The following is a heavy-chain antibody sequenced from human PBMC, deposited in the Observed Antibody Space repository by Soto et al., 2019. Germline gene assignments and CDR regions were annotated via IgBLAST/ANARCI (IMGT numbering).Heavy chain of an antibody. D-gene: IGHD1-26*01. V-gene: IGHV3-30*18. CDR2: ISYDGSNK. CDR3: AKGTSGFDY. CDR1: GFTFSSYG. J-gene: IGHJ4*02. Sequence: GGSLRLSCAASGFTFSSYGMHWVRQAPGKGLEWVAVISYDGSNKYYADYVKGRFTISRDNSKNTLYLQMNSLRAEDTAVYYCAKGTSGFDYWGQGTLVTVSS.